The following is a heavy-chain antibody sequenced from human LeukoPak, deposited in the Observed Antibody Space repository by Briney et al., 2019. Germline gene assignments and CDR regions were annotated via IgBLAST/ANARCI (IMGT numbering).Heavy chain of an antibody. V-gene: IGHV1-69*04. CDR2: IIPILGIA. Sequence: GASVKVSCKASGGTFSSYAISWVRQAPGQGLEWMGRIIPILGIANYAQKFQGRVTITADKSTSTAYMELSSLRSEDTAVYYCARGPGPLEMATNAYWGQGTLVTVSS. D-gene: IGHD5-24*01. CDR3: ARGPGPLEMATNAY. J-gene: IGHJ4*02. CDR1: GGTFSSYA.